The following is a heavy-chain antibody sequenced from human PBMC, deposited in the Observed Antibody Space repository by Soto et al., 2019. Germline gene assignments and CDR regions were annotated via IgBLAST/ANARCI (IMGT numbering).Heavy chain of an antibody. D-gene: IGHD3-16*01. J-gene: IGHJ4*02. CDR3: AREGGAPDFFEY. V-gene: IGHV1-18*01. Sequence: ASVKVSCKASGYTFTSYGISWVRQAPGQGLEWMGWISAYNGYANYAQKFQGRVTLTTDTSTNTAYMELRSLRSDDTAVFYCAREGGAPDFFEYWGQGTLVTVSS. CDR2: ISAYNGYA. CDR1: GYTFTSYG.